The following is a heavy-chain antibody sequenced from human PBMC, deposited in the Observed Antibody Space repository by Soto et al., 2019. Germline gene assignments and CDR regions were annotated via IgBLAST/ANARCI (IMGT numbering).Heavy chain of an antibody. V-gene: IGHV2-5*01. CDR3: AHIPTHRFDYYYGMDV. CDR1: GFSLSTSGVG. CDR2: IYWNDDK. J-gene: IGHJ6*02. Sequence: SGPTLVKPTQTLTLTCTFSGFSLSTSGVGVGWIRQPPGKALEWLALIYWNDDKRYSPSLKSRLTITKDTSKNQVVLTMTNMDPVDTATYYCAHIPTHRFDYYYGMDVWGQGTTVTVSS.